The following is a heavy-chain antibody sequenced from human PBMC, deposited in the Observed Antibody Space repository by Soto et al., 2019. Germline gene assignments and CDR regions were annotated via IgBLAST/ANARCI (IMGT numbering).Heavy chain of an antibody. D-gene: IGHD3-22*01. J-gene: IGHJ4*02. CDR2: ISYDGSNK. CDR1: GFTFSSYA. CDR3: ARGDYYDSSLLFDY. V-gene: IGHV3-30-3*01. Sequence: PGVSLRLSCSASGFTFSSYAMHWVRQAPGKGLEWVAVISYDGSNKYYADSVKGRFTISRDNSKNTLYLQMNSLRAEDTAVYYCARGDYYDSSLLFDYWGQGT.